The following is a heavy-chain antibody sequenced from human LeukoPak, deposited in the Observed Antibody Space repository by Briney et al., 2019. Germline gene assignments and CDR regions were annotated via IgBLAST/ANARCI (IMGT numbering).Heavy chain of an antibody. CDR2: ISSSSSTI. Sequence: PGGSLRRSCSASGFAFSSYSRTWVRQAPGKGLEGGSYISSSSSTIYYADSVKGRFTISRDNAKNSLYLQMNSLRAEDTAVYYCARFFREWLYNFDYWGQGPLVTVSS. J-gene: IGHJ4*02. D-gene: IGHD3-3*01. CDR3: ARFFREWLYNFDY. V-gene: IGHV3-48*01. CDR1: GFAFSSYS.